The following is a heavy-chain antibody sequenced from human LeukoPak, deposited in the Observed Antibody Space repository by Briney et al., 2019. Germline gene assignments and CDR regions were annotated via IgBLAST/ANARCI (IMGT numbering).Heavy chain of an antibody. CDR1: GYTFTSYD. D-gene: IGHD4-17*01. CDR2: MNPNSGNT. J-gene: IGHJ4*02. V-gene: IGHV1-8*01. CDR3: ARRLYGDYYFDY. Sequence: GASVKVSCKASGYTFTSYDISWVRQATGQGLEWMGWMNPNSGNTGYAQKFQGRVTMTRNTSISTAYMELSSLRSEDTAVYYCARRLYGDYYFDYWGQGTLVTVSS.